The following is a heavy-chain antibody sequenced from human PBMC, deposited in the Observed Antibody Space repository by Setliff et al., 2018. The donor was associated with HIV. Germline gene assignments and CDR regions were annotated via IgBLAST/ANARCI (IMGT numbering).Heavy chain of an antibody. Sequence: ASETLSLTCAVSGGSISSDNWWSWVRQPPGKGLEWIGSIYYSGSTYYNPSLQSRVTISVDTSKNQFSLKLTSVTAADTALYYCARDVMEYFGNYFDYWGQGALVTVSS. J-gene: IGHJ4*02. CDR1: GGSISSDNW. CDR3: ARDVMEYFGNYFDY. CDR2: IYYSGST. D-gene: IGHD3-3*01. V-gene: IGHV4-4*02.